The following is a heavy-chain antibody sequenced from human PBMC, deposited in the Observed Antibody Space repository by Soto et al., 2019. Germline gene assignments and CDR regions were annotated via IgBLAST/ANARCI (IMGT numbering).Heavy chain of an antibody. J-gene: IGHJ5*02. V-gene: IGHV5-51*01. CDR3: ARRYCSGGSCYSGTYWFDP. Sequence: TGESLKISCKGSGYSFTSYWIGWVRQMPGKGLEWMGIIYPGDSDTRYSPSFQGQVTVSADKSISTAYLQWSSLKASDTAMYYCARRYCSGGSCYSGTYWFDPWGQGTLVTVSS. D-gene: IGHD2-15*01. CDR1: GYSFTSYW. CDR2: IYPGDSDT.